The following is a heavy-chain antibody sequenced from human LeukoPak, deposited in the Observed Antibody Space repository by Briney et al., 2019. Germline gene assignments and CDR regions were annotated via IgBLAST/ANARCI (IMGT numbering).Heavy chain of an antibody. CDR1: GFTFSSYW. CDR2: IRNDGSTK. V-gene: IGHV3-30*02. D-gene: IGHD7-27*01. J-gene: IGHJ4*02. Sequence: PGGSLRLSCAASGFTFSSYWMSWVRQAPGKGLEWVAFIRNDGSTKYYPDSVKGRFTISRDNSKNTVYLQMNSLRVEDTAVYYCAKDSVRFTGDLYYFDYWGQGTLVTVSS. CDR3: AKDSVRFTGDLYYFDY.